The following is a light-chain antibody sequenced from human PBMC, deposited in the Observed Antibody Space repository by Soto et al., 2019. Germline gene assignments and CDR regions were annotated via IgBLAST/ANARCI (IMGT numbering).Light chain of an antibody. CDR3: CSLTTSHTYV. CDR1: SSDVGGYDF. Sequence: QSALTQPRSVSGSPGQSVTISCTGTSSDVGGYDFVSWYQQHPGKAPKLMISDVSKRPSGVPDRFSGSKSGNSASLTISGLQADDEADYYCCSLTTSHTYVFGSGTKLTVL. V-gene: IGLV2-11*01. CDR2: DVS. J-gene: IGLJ1*01.